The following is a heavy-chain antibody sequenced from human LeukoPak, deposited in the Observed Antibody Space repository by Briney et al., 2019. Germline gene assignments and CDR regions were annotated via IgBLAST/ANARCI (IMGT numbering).Heavy chain of an antibody. J-gene: IGHJ4*02. CDR1: GFTFSSYS. Sequence: GGSLRLSRAASGFTFSSYSMNWVRQAPGKGLEWVSSISSSSSYIYYADSVKGRFTISRDNSKNTLYLQMNSLRAEDTAVYYCARGVAGTSGRDYWGQGTLVTVSS. V-gene: IGHV3-21*04. CDR2: ISSSSSYI. D-gene: IGHD6-19*01. CDR3: ARGVAGTSGRDY.